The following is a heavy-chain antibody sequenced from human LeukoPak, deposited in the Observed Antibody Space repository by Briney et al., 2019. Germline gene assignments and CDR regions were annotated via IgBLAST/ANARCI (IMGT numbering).Heavy chain of an antibody. CDR1: GFTFSSYA. Sequence: PGRSLRLSCAASGFTFSSYAMHWVRQAPGKGLEWVAVISYDGSNKYYADSVKGRFTISRDNSKNTLYLQMNSLRAEDTAVYYCARDGEVYYYYYYMDVWGKGTTVTVSS. D-gene: IGHD4-17*01. CDR3: ARDGEVYYYYYYMDV. CDR2: ISYDGSNK. J-gene: IGHJ6*03. V-gene: IGHV3-30*04.